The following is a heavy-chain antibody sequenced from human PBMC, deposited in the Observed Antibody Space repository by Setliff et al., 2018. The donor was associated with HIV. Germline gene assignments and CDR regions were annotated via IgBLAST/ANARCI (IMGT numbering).Heavy chain of an antibody. Sequence: SETLSLTCAVYGGSLSGYYWSWIRQPPGKGLEWIGEFNHGRSTYYNPSLKSRVTISTDTSKNQFSLKVRSVTAADTAVYYCARQVTVVGYFETAAGSFNYWGPGTLVTVSS. CDR1: GGSLSGYY. V-gene: IGHV4-34*01. J-gene: IGHJ4*02. D-gene: IGHD2-21*01. CDR3: ARQVTVVGYFETAAGSFNY. CDR2: FNHGRST.